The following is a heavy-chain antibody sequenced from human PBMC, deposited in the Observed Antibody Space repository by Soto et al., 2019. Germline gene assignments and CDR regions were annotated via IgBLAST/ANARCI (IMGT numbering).Heavy chain of an antibody. J-gene: IGHJ3*02. CDR3: ARVTGSDFDGTSFDI. V-gene: IGHV3-23*01. CDR2: ISGSGSGGST. CDR1: VFAFNTYA. D-gene: IGHD3-9*01. Sequence: GSPRLSRAASVFAFNTYAMSWGRQAPGKGLEWVSAISGSGSGGSTYYADSVKGRLTISRDNSKNTLYLQMSSLRAEDTAVYYCARVTGSDFDGTSFDIWGQGTMVTVSS.